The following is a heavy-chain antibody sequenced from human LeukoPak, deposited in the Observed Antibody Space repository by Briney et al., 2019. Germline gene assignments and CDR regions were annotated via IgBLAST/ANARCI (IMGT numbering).Heavy chain of an antibody. CDR3: ARDFVPPQALDY. J-gene: IGHJ4*02. CDR2: ISAYNGNT. V-gene: IGHV1-18*01. D-gene: IGHD3-3*01. CDR1: GYPFTSYG. Sequence: ASVKVSFKASGYPFTSYGINWVRQAPGQGLEWMGWISAYNGNTNYAQKLQGRVTMTSDTSTSTAYMELRILRSDDTAVFYCARDFVPPQALDYWGQGTLVTVSS.